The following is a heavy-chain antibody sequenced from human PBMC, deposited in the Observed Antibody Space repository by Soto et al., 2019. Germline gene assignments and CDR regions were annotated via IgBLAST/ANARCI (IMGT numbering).Heavy chain of an antibody. J-gene: IGHJ4*02. CDR1: GGSFSGYY. D-gene: IGHD6-19*01. Sequence: SETLSLTCAVYGGSFSGYYWSWIRQPPGKGLEWIGEINHSGSTNYNPSLKSRVTISVDTSKNQFSLKLSSVTAADTAVYYCAGDVDPGQWLVLGYWGQGTLVPVSS. V-gene: IGHV4-34*01. CDR2: INHSGST. CDR3: AGDVDPGQWLVLGY.